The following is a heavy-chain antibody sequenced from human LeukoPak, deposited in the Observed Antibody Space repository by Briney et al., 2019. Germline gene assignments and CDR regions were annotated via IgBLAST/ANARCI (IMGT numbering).Heavy chain of an antibody. D-gene: IGHD2-2*01. Sequence: GGCLRLSCAASGFTFISDSMNWVRQAPGKGLEWVSSISSSSSYIYYADSVKGRLTISRDNAKNSLYLQMSSLRAGDTAVYCCARERRCSSTSCPFDYWGEGTLVTVSS. CDR3: ARERRCSSTSCPFDY. CDR2: ISSSSSYI. J-gene: IGHJ4*02. CDR1: GFTFISDS. V-gene: IGHV3-21*01.